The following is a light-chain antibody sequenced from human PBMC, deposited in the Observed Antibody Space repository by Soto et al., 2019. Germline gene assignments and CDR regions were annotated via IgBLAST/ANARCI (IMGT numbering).Light chain of an antibody. V-gene: IGLV2-23*01. J-gene: IGLJ1*01. CDR3: CLYVGGRTYV. CDR1: VGL. Sequence: QSALTQPPSASGSPGQSITISCTGTVGLVSWYQQHPGKVPKLIIYDDTKRPSGVSSRFSGSKSGNTASLTISGLQTEDEADYYCCLYVGGRTYVFGTGTKVTV. CDR2: DDT.